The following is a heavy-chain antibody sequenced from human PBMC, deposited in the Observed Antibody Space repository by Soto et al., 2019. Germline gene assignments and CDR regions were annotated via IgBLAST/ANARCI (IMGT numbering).Heavy chain of an antibody. Sequence: QVQLVESGGGVVQPGRSLRLSCAASGFTFSSYGMHWVRQAPGKGLEWVAVISYDGSNKYYADFVKGRFTISRDNSKNTLYLQMNSLRAEDTAVYYCARNGNSYGLFDYWGQGTLVTVSS. CDR3: ARNGNSYGLFDY. D-gene: IGHD5-18*01. CDR2: ISYDGSNK. V-gene: IGHV3-30*03. CDR1: GFTFSSYG. J-gene: IGHJ4*02.